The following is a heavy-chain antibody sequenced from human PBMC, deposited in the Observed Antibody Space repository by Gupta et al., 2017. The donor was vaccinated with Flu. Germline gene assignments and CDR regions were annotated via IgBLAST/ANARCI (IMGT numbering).Heavy chain of an antibody. CDR1: GFTFSSYS. CDR2: ISSSSSYI. V-gene: IGHV3-21*01. CDR3: ARVVMGYCTNGVCYNTHYFDY. Sequence: EVQLVESGGGLVKPGGSLRLSCAASGFTFSSYSMNWVRQAPGKGLEWVSSISSSSSYIYYADSVKGRFTISRDNAKNSLYLQMNSLRAEDTAVYYCARVVMGYCTNGVCYNTHYFDYWGQGTLVTVSS. J-gene: IGHJ4*02. D-gene: IGHD2-8*01.